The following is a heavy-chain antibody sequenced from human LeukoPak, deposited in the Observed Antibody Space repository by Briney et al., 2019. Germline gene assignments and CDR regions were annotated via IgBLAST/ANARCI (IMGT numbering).Heavy chain of an antibody. CDR3: ARGSDYTPPNWFDP. Sequence: SETLSLTCIVSGGSISSHSFYWGWIRQPPGKGLEWIGIIHYSGTTYYNPSLKSRVIMSVDTSKNQFSLRLSSLTAADTAVYYCARGSDYTPPNWFDPWGQGTLVTVSS. J-gene: IGHJ5*02. D-gene: IGHD1-26*01. CDR1: GGSISSHSFY. V-gene: IGHV4-39*01. CDR2: IHYSGTT.